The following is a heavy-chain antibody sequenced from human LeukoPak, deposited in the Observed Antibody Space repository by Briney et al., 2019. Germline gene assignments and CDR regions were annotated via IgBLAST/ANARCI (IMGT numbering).Heavy chain of an antibody. CDR1: GFTFSSYS. D-gene: IGHD3-9*01. Sequence: PGGSLRLSCAASGFTFSSYSMNWVRQAPGKGLEWVSSISSSSSYIYYADSVKGRFTISRDNAKNSLYLQMNSLRAEDTAVYYCARDRYYDILTGYSDYWGQGTLVTVSS. CDR2: ISSSSSYI. V-gene: IGHV3-21*01. J-gene: IGHJ4*02. CDR3: ARDRYYDILTGYSDY.